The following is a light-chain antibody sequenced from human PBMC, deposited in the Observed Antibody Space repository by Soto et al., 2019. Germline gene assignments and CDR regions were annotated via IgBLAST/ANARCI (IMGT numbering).Light chain of an antibody. CDR1: QSVSSYS. Sequence: ENVLTQSPGTLSLSPGERATLSCRASQSVSSYSLAWYQQKPGQAPRLDMYGTSNRATGIPDRFSGSGSGTDFTLTISRLEPEDFAVYYCQQYDSSPRTFGQGTKVDIK. V-gene: IGKV3-20*01. CDR3: QQYDSSPRT. CDR2: GTS. J-gene: IGKJ1*01.